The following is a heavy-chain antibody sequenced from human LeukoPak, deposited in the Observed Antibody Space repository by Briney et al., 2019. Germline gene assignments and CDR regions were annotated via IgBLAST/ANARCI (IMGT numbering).Heavy chain of an antibody. V-gene: IGHV3-7*01. CDR3: ARGNWEFVY. CDR2: IKQDGSEK. D-gene: IGHD7-27*01. Sequence: GGSLRLSCAASGFTFINYWMTWVRQAPGKGLEWVANIKQDGSEKYYVDAVKGRFTISRDNAKNSLYLQMNNLRVEDTAVYYCARGNWEFVYWGQGTLVTVSS. J-gene: IGHJ4*02. CDR1: GFTFINYW.